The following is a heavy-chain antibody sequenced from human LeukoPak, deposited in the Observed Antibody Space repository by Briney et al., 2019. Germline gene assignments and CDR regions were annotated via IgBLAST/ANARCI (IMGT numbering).Heavy chain of an antibody. Sequence: QPGGSQRLSCAASGFTFSSYAMSWVRQAPGKGLEWVAYISDSVGLTHYADSVKGRFTISRDNSKNALYLQVNSLRAEDTAVYYCAKGKVQQWGVPEYWGQGTLLTVSS. V-gene: IGHV3-23*01. CDR2: ISDSVGLT. J-gene: IGHJ4*02. CDR3: AKGKVQQWGVPEY. CDR1: GFTFSSYA. D-gene: IGHD1-26*01.